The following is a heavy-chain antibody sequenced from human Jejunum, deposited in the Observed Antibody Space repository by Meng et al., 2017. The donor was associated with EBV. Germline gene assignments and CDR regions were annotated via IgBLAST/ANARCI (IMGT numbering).Heavy chain of an antibody. V-gene: IGHV4-4*02. D-gene: IGHD1-14*01. Sequence: QVQLQESGPGLVRPSGPLSPPCAGSTDFISSDEWWSWVRQPPGKGLEWLGEINQVGSTYYNPSLKSRVTISIDTSKRQLSLRLNSMTAADTAVYYCARASSERLLDYWGQGTLVTVSS. CDR3: ARASSERLLDY. CDR2: INQVGST. CDR1: TDFISSDEW. J-gene: IGHJ4*02.